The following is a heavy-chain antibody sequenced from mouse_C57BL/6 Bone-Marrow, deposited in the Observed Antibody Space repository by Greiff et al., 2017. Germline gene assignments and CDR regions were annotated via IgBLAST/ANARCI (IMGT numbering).Heavy chain of an antibody. CDR1: GFNIRDDY. J-gene: IGHJ4*01. V-gene: IGHV14-4*01. D-gene: IGHD1-2*01. CDR3: TTYGPYAMDY. Sequence: VQLQQSGAELVRPGASVKLSCTASGFNIRDDYMHWVKQRPEQGLEWIGWIDPENGDTEYASKFQGKATITADTSSNTAYLQLSSLTSEDTAVYYCTTYGPYAMDYWGQGTSGTVSS. CDR2: IDPENGDT.